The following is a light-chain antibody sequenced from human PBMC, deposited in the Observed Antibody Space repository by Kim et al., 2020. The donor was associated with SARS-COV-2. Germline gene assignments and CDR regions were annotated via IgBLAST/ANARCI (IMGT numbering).Light chain of an antibody. Sequence: EIVLTQSPATLSLSPGERATLSCRASQSVSNSLAWYQQKTGQAPRLLIYDASNRASGTPARFSGSGSVTDFTLTISRLAPEDFAVYYCQQPKTFGHGTQLEIK. J-gene: IGKJ2*01. V-gene: IGKV3-11*01. CDR1: QSVSNS. CDR2: DAS. CDR3: QQPKT.